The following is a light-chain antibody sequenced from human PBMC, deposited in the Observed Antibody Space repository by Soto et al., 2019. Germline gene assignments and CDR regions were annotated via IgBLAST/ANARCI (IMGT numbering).Light chain of an antibody. CDR3: QLGLT. J-gene: IGKJ3*01. CDR2: GAS. Sequence: EIVLTQSPGTLSLSPGERATLSCRASQSVSSSYLAWYQQKPGQAPRLLIYGASSRATGIPDRFSGSGSGTDFTLTISRLEPEDFAVYHCQLGLTFGPGTKVDIK. V-gene: IGKV3-20*01. CDR1: QSVSSSY.